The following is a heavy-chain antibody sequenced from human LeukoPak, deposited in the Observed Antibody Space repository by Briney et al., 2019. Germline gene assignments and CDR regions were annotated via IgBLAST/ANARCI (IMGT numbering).Heavy chain of an antibody. J-gene: IGHJ4*02. CDR2: INPNSGGT. CDR3: ARDGPAQMVDFDY. Sequence: EASVKVSCKASGYTFTGYYIQWVRQAPGQGVEWMGWINPNSGGTNYAQKFQGRVAMTRDTSISTAYMELSRLRPDDTAVYYCARDGPAQMVDFDYWGQGTLVTVSS. CDR1: GYTFTGYY. D-gene: IGHD3-10*01. V-gene: IGHV1-2*02.